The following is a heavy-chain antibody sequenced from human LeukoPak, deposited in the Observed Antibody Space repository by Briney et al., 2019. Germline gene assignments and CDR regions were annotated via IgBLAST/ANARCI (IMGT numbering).Heavy chain of an antibody. J-gene: IGHJ6*03. CDR1: GFTFSSYA. CDR2: MSSDGSNK. V-gene: IGHV3-30*04. Sequence: GGSLRLSCAASGFTFSSYAMHWVRQAPGKGLEWVAVMSSDGSNKYYADSMKGRFTISRDNSKNTLYLQMNSLRAEDTAVYYCARDPFYCSGGSCYSLSYYYYYMDVWGKGTTVTVSS. CDR3: ARDPFYCSGGSCYSLSYYYYYMDV. D-gene: IGHD2-15*01.